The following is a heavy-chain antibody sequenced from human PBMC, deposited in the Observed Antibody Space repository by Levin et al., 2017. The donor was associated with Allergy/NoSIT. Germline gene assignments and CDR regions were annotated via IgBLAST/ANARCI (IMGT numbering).Heavy chain of an antibody. D-gene: IGHD4-17*01. CDR3: AREDYGDYVFEN. Sequence: GGSLRLSCAASGFTFSSYWMHWVRQAPGKGLVWVSRINSDGSSTSYADSVKGRFTISRDNAKNTLYLQMNSLRAEDTAVYYCAREDYGDYVFENWGQGTLVTVSS. V-gene: IGHV3-74*01. CDR2: INSDGSST. J-gene: IGHJ4*02. CDR1: GFTFSSYW.